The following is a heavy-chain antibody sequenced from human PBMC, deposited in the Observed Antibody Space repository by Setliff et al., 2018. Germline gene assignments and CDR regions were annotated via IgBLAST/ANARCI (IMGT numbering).Heavy chain of an antibody. Sequence: ASVKVSCKASGFTFKTYSFSWIRQAPGQGLEWVGWISGYNSNTIYAQNFQGRVTMATDASTNTAYMELRSLGSDDTAVYYCATFRGYTYGYDYWGQGTLVTVSS. J-gene: IGHJ4*02. CDR1: GFTFKTYS. D-gene: IGHD5-18*01. CDR2: ISGYNSNT. CDR3: ATFRGYTYGYDY. V-gene: IGHV1-18*01.